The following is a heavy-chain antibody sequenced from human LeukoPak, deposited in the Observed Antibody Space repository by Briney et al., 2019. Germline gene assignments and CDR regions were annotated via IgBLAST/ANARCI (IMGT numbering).Heavy chain of an antibody. CDR1: GGSISSGDYY. Sequence: SQTLSLTCTLSGGSISSGDYYWSWIRQPPGKGLEWIGYIYYSGSTYYNPSLKSRVTISVDTSKNQFSLKLSSVTAADTAVYYCARDLADEYYFDYWGQGTLVTVSS. CDR2: IYYSGST. J-gene: IGHJ4*02. CDR3: ARDLADEYYFDY. V-gene: IGHV4-30-4*08.